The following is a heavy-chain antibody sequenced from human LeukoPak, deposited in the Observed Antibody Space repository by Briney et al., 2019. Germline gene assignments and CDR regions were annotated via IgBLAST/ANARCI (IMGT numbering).Heavy chain of an antibody. J-gene: IGHJ3*02. CDR2: FYYEGST. D-gene: IGHD3-9*01. V-gene: IGHV4-39*01. CDR3: ARHVRFSDWLAQFDI. Sequence: PSVTVSLTCTLVPGDSIDSSSSYWGWIRQPPGKGLEWIDPFYYEGSTYHNPSLKSRHTISVDTSKIQFSLKLNSVTAADTAAYYYARHVRFSDWLAQFDIWGQGAMVTV. CDR1: GDSIDSSSSY.